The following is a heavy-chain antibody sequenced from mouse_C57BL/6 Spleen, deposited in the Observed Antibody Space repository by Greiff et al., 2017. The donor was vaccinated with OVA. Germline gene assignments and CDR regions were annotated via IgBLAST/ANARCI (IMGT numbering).Heavy chain of an antibody. D-gene: IGHD2-1*01. Sequence: EVKLVESGGGLVKPGGSLKLSCAASGFTFSDYGMHWVRQAPEKGLEWVAYISSGSSTIYYADTVKGRFTISRDNAKNTLFLQMTSLRSEDTAMYYCARGDYYGNFLFAYWGQGTLVTVSA. V-gene: IGHV5-17*01. J-gene: IGHJ3*01. CDR2: ISSGSSTI. CDR3: ARGDYYGNFLFAY. CDR1: GFTFSDYG.